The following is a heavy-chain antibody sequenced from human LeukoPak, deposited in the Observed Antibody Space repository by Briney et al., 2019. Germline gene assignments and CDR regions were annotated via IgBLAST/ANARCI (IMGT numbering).Heavy chain of an antibody. D-gene: IGHD4-17*01. V-gene: IGHV4-4*07. CDR2: LHTSGST. CDR1: GGSISSYY. J-gene: IGHJ3*02. CDR3: ARSATVTSDAFDI. Sequence: PSETLSLTCTVSGGSISSYYWSWIRQPAGEGLEWIGRLHTSGSTHYNPSLKSRVTMSVDTSKNQFSLKLSSVTAADTAVYYCARSATVTSDAFDIWGQGTMVTVSS.